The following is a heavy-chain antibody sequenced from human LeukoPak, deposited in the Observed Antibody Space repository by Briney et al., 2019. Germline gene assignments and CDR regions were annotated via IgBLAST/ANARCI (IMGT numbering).Heavy chain of an antibody. D-gene: IGHD3-22*01. J-gene: IGHJ4*02. Sequence: GRSLRLSCTTSGLTFGDNAMSWVRQAPGKGLGWVGFIRNKGNGGTTEYAASVKGRFTISRDDSESITYLQMNSLRTEDTAVYYCTTGSYHESSGYRFDYWGQGTLVTVSS. CDR2: IRNKGNGGTT. CDR3: TTGSYHESSGYRFDY. V-gene: IGHV3-49*04. CDR1: GLTFGDNA.